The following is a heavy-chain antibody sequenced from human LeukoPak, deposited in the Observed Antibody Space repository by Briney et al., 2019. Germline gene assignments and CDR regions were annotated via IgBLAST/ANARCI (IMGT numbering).Heavy chain of an antibody. D-gene: IGHD3-3*01. CDR1: GFTFSNYP. Sequence: GGSLRLSCAASGFTFSNYPMHWVRQAPGKGLEWVAIISNDGSRKYYAHSVEGRFTISRDNSKNTLYLQMDSLRAEDTAVYYCARDRAWNYFDYWGQGTLVTVSS. CDR2: ISNDGSRK. J-gene: IGHJ4*02. CDR3: ARDRAWNYFDY. V-gene: IGHV3-30*04.